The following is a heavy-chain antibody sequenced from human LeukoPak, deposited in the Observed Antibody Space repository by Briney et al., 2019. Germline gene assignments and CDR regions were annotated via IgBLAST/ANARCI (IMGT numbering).Heavy chain of an antibody. V-gene: IGHV4-4*07. CDR2: IYTSGST. D-gene: IGHD3-16*01. J-gene: IGHJ4*02. CDR3: ARTWFGGFDH. Sequence: GSLRLSCAASGFTFSSYSMNWVRQAPGKGLEWIGRIYTSGSTNYNPSLKSRVTMSVDTSKNQFSLKLSSVTAADTAVYYCARTWFGGFDHWGQGTLVTVSS. CDR1: GFTFSSYS.